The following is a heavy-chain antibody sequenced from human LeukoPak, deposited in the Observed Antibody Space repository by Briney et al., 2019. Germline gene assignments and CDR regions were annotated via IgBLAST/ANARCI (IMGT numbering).Heavy chain of an antibody. CDR1: GGSISSSSYY. D-gene: IGHD6-25*01. CDR2: IYYSGST. Sequence: SETLSLTCTVSGGSISSSSYYWGWIRQPPGKGLEWIGSIYYSGSTYYNPSLKSRVTISVDTSKNQFSLKLSSVTAADTAVYYCARQSGDYWGQGTLVTVSS. CDR3: ARQSGDY. V-gene: IGHV4-39*01. J-gene: IGHJ4*02.